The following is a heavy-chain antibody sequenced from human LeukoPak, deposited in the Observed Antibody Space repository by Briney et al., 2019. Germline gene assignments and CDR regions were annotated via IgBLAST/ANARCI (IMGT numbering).Heavy chain of an antibody. CDR1: GGSISSSSYY. CDR2: IYYSGST. CDR3: ARLPYGATDWFDP. D-gene: IGHD4-17*01. J-gene: IGHJ5*02. V-gene: IGHV4-39*01. Sequence: PSETLSLTCTVSGGSISSSSYYWGWIRQPPGKGLEWIGSIYYSGSTYYNPSLKSRVTISVDTSMNQFSLKLSSVTAADTAVYYCARLPYGATDWFDPWGQGTLVTVSS.